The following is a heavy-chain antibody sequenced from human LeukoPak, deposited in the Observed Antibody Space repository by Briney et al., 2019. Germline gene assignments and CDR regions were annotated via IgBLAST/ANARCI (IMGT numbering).Heavy chain of an antibody. J-gene: IGHJ6*03. CDR3: ARHVYSSSWIYYYYYMDV. CDR2: MYYSGST. CDR1: GGSMSSSSYY. Sequence: SETLSLTCTVSGGSMSSSSYYWGWIRQPPGKGLEWIGSMYYSGSTYYNPSLKSRVTISVDTSKNQFSLKPSSVTAADTAVYFCARHVYSSSWIYYYYYMDVWGKGTTVTVSS. D-gene: IGHD6-13*01. V-gene: IGHV4-39*01.